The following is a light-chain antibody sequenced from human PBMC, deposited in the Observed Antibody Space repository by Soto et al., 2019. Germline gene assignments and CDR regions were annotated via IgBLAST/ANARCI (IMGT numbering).Light chain of an antibody. Sequence: DIQMTQSPSTLSASVGDRVTITCRASQSINTWLAWYQQKSGKALKLLIYKASGLESGVPSRFSGSGSGTEFTLTIRSLQPDDFATYYCKHYNSYSEAFGQGTKVDIK. CDR2: KAS. CDR1: QSINTW. CDR3: KHYNSYSEA. J-gene: IGKJ1*01. V-gene: IGKV1-5*03.